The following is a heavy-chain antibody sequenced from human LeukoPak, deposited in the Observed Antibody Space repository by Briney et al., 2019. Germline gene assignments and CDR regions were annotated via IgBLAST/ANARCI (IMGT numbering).Heavy chain of an antibody. J-gene: IGHJ4*02. V-gene: IGHV4-39*01. Sequence: PSQTLSLTCTVSGGSISSGSYYWGWIRQPPGKGLEWIGSIYYSGSTYYNPSLKSRVTISVDTSKNQFSLKLSSATAADTAVYYCARRMWFGELYYFDYWGQGTLVTVSS. CDR3: ARRMWFGELYYFDY. CDR2: IYYSGST. D-gene: IGHD3-10*01. CDR1: GGSISSGSYY.